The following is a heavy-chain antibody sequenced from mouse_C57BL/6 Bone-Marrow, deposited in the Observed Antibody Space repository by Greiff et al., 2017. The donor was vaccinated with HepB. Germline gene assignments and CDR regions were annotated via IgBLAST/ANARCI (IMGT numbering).Heavy chain of an antibody. CDR2: ISSGGSYT. CDR3: ARALLWWKAMDY. J-gene: IGHJ4*01. Sequence: EVKLMESGGDLVKPGGSLKLSCAASGFTFSSYGMSWVRQTPDKRLEWVATISSGGSYTYYPDSVKGRFTISRDNAKNTLYLQMSSLKSEDTAMYYCARALLWWKAMDYWGQGTSVTVSS. CDR1: GFTFSSYG. V-gene: IGHV5-6*01. D-gene: IGHD1-1*02.